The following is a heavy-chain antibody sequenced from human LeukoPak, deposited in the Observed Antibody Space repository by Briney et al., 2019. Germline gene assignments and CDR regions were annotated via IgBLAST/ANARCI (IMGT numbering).Heavy chain of an antibody. CDR2: ISGSGGST. CDR1: GFTFDDYA. CDR3: AKSVAIYFYYGLDV. V-gene: IGHV3-23*01. Sequence: PGGSLRLSCAASGFTFDDYAMSWVHQTPGKGLEWVSAISGSGGSTYYADTVKGRFTISRDNSKNTLFLQMNSLRAEDTAPYYCAKSVAIYFYYGLDVWGQGTTVTVSS. J-gene: IGHJ6*02. D-gene: IGHD3-3*01.